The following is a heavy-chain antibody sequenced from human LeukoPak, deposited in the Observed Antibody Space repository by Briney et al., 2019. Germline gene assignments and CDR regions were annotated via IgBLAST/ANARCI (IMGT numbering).Heavy chain of an antibody. V-gene: IGHV4-59*01. J-gene: IGHJ4*02. CDR2: IYYSGST. CDR3: ARAPSYYDSEVFDY. Sequence: SETLSLTCTVSGGSISSYYWSWIRQPPGKGLEWIGYIYYSGSTNYNPSLKSRVTISVDTSKNQFSLKLSSVTAADTAVYYCARAPSYYDSEVFDYRGQGTLVTVSS. CDR1: GGSISSYY. D-gene: IGHD3-3*01.